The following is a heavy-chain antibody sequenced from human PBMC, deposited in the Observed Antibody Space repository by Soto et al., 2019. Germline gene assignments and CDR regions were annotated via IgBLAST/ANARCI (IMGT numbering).Heavy chain of an antibody. J-gene: IGHJ4*02. CDR1: GGSISSGDYY. V-gene: IGHV4-30-4*01. CDR2: IYYSGST. D-gene: IGHD3-22*01. Sequence: QVQLQESGPGLVKPSQTLSLTCTVSGGSISSGDYYWSWIRQHPGKGLEWIGYIYYSGSTYYNPSLKCRVTISVDTSQNPFSLKLSSVTAADTAVYYCARDPTPSYYDSSCYYGRVGYWGQGTLVTVSS. CDR3: ARDPTPSYYDSSCYYGRVGY.